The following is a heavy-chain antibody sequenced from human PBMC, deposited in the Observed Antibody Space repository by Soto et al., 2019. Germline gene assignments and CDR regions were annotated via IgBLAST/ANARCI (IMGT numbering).Heavy chain of an antibody. D-gene: IGHD5-18*01. CDR2: ISWNSGSI. V-gene: IGHV3-9*01. Sequence: EVQLVESGGGLVQPGRSLRLSCAASGFTFDDYAMHWVRQAPGKGLEWVSGISWNSGSIGYADSVKGRFTISRDNAKNSLYLQMNSLRAEDTALYYCTKSIPFVDTAMAGVFDYWGQGTLVTVSS. J-gene: IGHJ4*02. CDR3: TKSIPFVDTAMAGVFDY. CDR1: GFTFDDYA.